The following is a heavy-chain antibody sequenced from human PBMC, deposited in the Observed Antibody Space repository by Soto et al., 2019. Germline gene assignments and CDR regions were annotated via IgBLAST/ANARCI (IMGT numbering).Heavy chain of an antibody. D-gene: IGHD3-22*01. CDR2: IYPGDSDT. Sequence: GESLKISCKGSGYSFTSYWIGWVRQMPGKGLEWMGIIYPGDSDTRYSPSFQGQVTISADKSISTAYLQWSSLKASDTAMYYCARHQYYYDSSGYPLSPYYFDYGGQGTLVTVSS. CDR3: ARHQYYYDSSGYPLSPYYFDY. V-gene: IGHV5-51*01. J-gene: IGHJ4*02. CDR1: GYSFTSYW.